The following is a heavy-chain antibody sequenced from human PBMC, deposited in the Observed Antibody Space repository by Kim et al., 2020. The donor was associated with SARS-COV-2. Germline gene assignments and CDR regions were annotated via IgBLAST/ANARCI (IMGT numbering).Heavy chain of an antibody. CDR2: IKSKIDGGTT. J-gene: IGHJ4*02. Sequence: GGSLRLSCVAFGFTFSNAWMSWVRQAPGKGLEWVGRIKSKIDGGTTDYAAPVKGRFTISRDGSKNTLYLQMNSLKTEETAVYYCTTGSQQLVLHYWGQGTMVTVSS. CDR3: TTGSQQLVLHY. D-gene: IGHD6-13*01. V-gene: IGHV3-15*01. CDR1: GFTFSNAW.